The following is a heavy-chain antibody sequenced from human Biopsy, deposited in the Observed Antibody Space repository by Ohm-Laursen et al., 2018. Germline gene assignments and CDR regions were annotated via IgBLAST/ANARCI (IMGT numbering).Heavy chain of an antibody. CDR2: IYYSGNT. CDR1: GGSINGGRYY. V-gene: IGHV4-61*01. Sequence: SETLSLTCTVSGGSINGGRYYWSWLRQPPGKGLEWIGYIYYSGNTHYNPSLKSRVTMSIDTSKNQFSLRLSSVTSADTAVYYCAREDYYIWFDPWGQGTLVTVSS. D-gene: IGHD2/OR15-2a*01. CDR3: AREDYYIWFDP. J-gene: IGHJ5*02.